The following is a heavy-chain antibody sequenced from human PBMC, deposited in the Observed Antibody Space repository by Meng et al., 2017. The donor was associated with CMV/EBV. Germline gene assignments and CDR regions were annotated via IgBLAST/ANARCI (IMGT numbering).Heavy chain of an antibody. CDR2: ISAYNGNT. V-gene: IGHV1-18*01. CDR1: GNTFTSYG. CDR3: ARDPLFGGGGRFDL. Sequence: VRLGQSGAEVKKSGASGKVSVKAFGNTFTSYGISWVRQAPGQGLEWMGWISAYNGNTNYAQKLQGRVTMTTDTSTSTAYMELRSLRSDDTAVYYCARDPLFGGGGRFDLWGRGTLVTVSS. J-gene: IGHJ2*01. D-gene: IGHD3-10*01.